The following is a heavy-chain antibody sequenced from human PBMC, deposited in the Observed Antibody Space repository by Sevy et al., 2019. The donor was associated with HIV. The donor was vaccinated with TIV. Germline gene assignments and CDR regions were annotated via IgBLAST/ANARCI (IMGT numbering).Heavy chain of an antibody. J-gene: IGHJ3*02. CDR2: ISWNSGSI. Sequence: GGSLRLSCAASGFTFDDYAMHWVRQAPGKGLEWVSGISWNSGSIGYADSVKGRFTISRDNAKNSLYLQMNSLRAEDTALYYCAKDTNSNYYDSSGYYGAFDIWGQGTMVTVSS. V-gene: IGHV3-9*01. CDR1: GFTFDDYA. CDR3: AKDTNSNYYDSSGYYGAFDI. D-gene: IGHD3-22*01.